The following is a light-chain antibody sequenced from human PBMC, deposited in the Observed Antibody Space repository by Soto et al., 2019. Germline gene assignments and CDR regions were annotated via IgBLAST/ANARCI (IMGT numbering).Light chain of an antibody. J-gene: IGKJ4*01. CDR1: QSVSSY. V-gene: IGKV3-11*01. CDR3: QQYDNLPNLT. Sequence: EIVLTQSPATLSLSPGERATLSCRASQSVSSYLAWYQQKPGQAPRLLIYDASNRATGIPARFSGSGSGTDFTLTISSLEPEDFATYYCQQYDNLPNLTFGGGTKVEIK. CDR2: DAS.